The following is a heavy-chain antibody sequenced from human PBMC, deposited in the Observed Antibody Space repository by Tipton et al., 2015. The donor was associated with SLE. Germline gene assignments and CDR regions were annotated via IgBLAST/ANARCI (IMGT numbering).Heavy chain of an antibody. CDR1: GFRFTNYA. J-gene: IGHJ3*01. D-gene: IGHD3/OR15-3a*01. V-gene: IGHV3-23*01. Sequence: SLRLSCAASGFRFTNYAMSWVRQAPGTGLEWVSGISASGGKTYYADSVKGRFTISRDTSKNTLYLQMNSLRAEDTAVYYCARKRPYDVLPETSFDFWGQGTRVTVSS. CDR2: ISASGGKT. CDR3: ARKRPYDVLPETSFDF.